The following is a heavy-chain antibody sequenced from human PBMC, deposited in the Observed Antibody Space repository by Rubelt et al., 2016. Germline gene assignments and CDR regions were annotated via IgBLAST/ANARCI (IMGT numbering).Heavy chain of an antibody. CDR2: ISSDGNNR. D-gene: IGHD6-6*01. CDR3: ARFSSYSSSSVWPNAFDI. V-gene: IGHV3-74*01. Sequence: GKGLVWVSRISSDGNNRRYADSVKGRFTISRDNSKNTLYLQMNSLRAEDTAVYYCARFSSYSSSSVWPNAFDIWGQGTMVTVSS. J-gene: IGHJ3*02.